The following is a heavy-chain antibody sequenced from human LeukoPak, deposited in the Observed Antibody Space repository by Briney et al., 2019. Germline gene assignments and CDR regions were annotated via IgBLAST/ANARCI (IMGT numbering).Heavy chain of an antibody. V-gene: IGHV1-8*01. Sequence: ASVKVSCKASGYTFTSYDINWVRQATGQGLEWMGWMNPNSGNTGYAQKFQGRVTMTRNTSISTAYMELSSLRSEDTAVYYCARVAYAVGQWLEYFQHWGQGTLVTVSS. CDR2: MNPNSGNT. D-gene: IGHD6-19*01. J-gene: IGHJ1*01. CDR3: ARVAYAVGQWLEYFQH. CDR1: GYTFTSYD.